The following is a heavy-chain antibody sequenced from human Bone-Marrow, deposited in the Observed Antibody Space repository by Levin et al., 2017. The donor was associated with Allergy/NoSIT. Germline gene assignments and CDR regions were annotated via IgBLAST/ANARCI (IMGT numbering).Heavy chain of an antibody. D-gene: IGHD3-22*01. CDR3: AKAGYYWKYLDS. V-gene: IGHV3-23*01. CDR2: ISGTGDNT. J-gene: IGHJ4*02. Sequence: QSGGSLRLSCAASGFTFNNYAMSWVRQAPGKGLECVSVISGTGDNTFYADSVKGRFTVSRDNSKNTLYLQMSSLRAEDTAQYYCAKAGYYWKYLDSWGQGALVTVSS. CDR1: GFTFNNYA.